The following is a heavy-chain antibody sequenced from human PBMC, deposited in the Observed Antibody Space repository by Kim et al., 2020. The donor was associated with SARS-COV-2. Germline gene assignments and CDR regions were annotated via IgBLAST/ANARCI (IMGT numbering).Heavy chain of an antibody. V-gene: IGHV3-15*01. Sequence: GGSLRLSCAASGFTFSNAWMSWVRQAPGKGLEWVGRIKSKTDGGTTDYAAPVKGRFTISRDDSKNTLYLQMNSLKTEDTAVYYCTTDVNRFGELFDYWGQGTLVTVSS. J-gene: IGHJ4*02. CDR2: IKSKTDGGTT. CDR3: TTDVNRFGELFDY. D-gene: IGHD3-10*01. CDR1: GFTFSNAW.